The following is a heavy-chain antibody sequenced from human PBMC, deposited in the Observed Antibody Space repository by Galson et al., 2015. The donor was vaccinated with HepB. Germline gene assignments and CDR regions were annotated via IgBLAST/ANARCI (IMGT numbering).Heavy chain of an antibody. Sequence: SVKVSCKASGYTFTDFAIHWVRQAPGQRPEWMGWINVGIDNTKYSDKFEGRLSFTRDTSASTAYMELSSLRSEDTALYYCARDKSLLYLQMDHWGQGTLVTVSS. CDR2: INVGIDNT. J-gene: IGHJ4*02. V-gene: IGHV1-3*01. CDR1: GYTFTDFA. CDR3: ARDKSLLYLQMDH. D-gene: IGHD3-9*01.